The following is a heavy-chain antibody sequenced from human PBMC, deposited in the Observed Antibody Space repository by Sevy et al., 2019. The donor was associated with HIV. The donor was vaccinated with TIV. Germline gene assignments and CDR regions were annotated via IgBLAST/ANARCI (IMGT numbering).Heavy chain of an antibody. CDR1: GSIFSSYA. CDR3: AKGIGDSNSYPFDY. J-gene: IGHJ4*02. D-gene: IGHD6-6*01. CDR2: ISYDGSHK. Sequence: GGSLRLSCAASGSIFSSYAMHWVRQAPGKGLEWVAVISYDGSHKYYADSVRGRFAISRDNSKSTLYLQMYSPRVDDMAVYYCAKGIGDSNSYPFDYWGQGTLVTVSS. V-gene: IGHV3-30*18.